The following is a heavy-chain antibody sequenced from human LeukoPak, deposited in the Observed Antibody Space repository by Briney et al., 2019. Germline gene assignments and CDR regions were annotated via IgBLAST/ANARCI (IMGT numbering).Heavy chain of an antibody. D-gene: IGHD5-18*01. CDR3: ASGEDTAMVPGPIAY. CDR2: IYYSGST. J-gene: IGHJ4*02. Sequence: SETLSLTCTVSGGSISSSSYYWGWIRQPPGKGLEWIGSIYYSGSTYYNPSLKSRVTISVDTSKNQFSLKLSSVTAADTAVYYCASGEDTAMVPGPIAYWGQGTLVTVSS. CDR1: GGSISSSSYY. V-gene: IGHV4-39*07.